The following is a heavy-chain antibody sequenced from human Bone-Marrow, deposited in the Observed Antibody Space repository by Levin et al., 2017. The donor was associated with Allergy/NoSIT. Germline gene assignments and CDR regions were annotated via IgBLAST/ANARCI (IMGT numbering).Heavy chain of an antibody. CDR1: GFTFSSYA. CDR3: ARDREGVTPDAFDI. CDR2: ISYDGSNK. J-gene: IGHJ3*02. Sequence: GESLKISCAASGFTFSSYAMHWVRQAPGKGLEWVAVISYDGSNKYYADSVKGRFTISRDNSKNTLYLQMNSLRAEDTAVYYCARDREGVTPDAFDIWGQGTMVTVSS. D-gene: IGHD4-23*01. V-gene: IGHV3-30-3*01.